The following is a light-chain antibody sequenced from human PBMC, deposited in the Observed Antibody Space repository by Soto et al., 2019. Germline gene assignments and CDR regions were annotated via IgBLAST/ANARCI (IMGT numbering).Light chain of an antibody. CDR3: QQYNNWPQT. J-gene: IGKJ1*01. Sequence: EIVMTQSPATLSVSPGERATPSCRASQSVSSNLAWYQQKPGQAPRLLIYGASTRATGIPARFSGSGSGTEFTLTISSLQSEDFAVYYCQQYNNWPQTFVQGTKV. CDR1: QSVSSN. V-gene: IGKV3-15*01. CDR2: GAS.